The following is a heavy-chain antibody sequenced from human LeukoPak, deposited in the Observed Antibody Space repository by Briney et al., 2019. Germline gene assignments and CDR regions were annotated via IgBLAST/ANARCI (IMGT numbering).Heavy chain of an antibody. D-gene: IGHD6-6*01. Sequence: SVKVSCKASGGTFSSYAISWVRQASGQGLEWMGGIIPIFGTANYAQKFQGRVTITADESTSTAYMELSSLRSEDTAVYYCARQYSSSSAPFSPDAFDIWGQGTMVTVSS. CDR3: ARQYSSSSAPFSPDAFDI. V-gene: IGHV1-69*13. CDR2: IIPIFGTA. J-gene: IGHJ3*02. CDR1: GGTFSSYA.